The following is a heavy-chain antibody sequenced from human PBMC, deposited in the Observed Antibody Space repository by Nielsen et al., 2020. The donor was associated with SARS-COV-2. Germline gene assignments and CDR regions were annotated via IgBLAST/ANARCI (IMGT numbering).Heavy chain of an antibody. V-gene: IGHV3-23*01. CDR3: AKVSGIAVAGKYWFDP. D-gene: IGHD6-19*01. Sequence: VRQAPGKGLEWVSAISGSGGSTYYADSVKGRFTISRDNSKNTLYLHMNSLRAEDTAVYYCAKVSGIAVAGKYWFDPWGQGTLVTVSS. CDR2: ISGSGGST. J-gene: IGHJ5*02.